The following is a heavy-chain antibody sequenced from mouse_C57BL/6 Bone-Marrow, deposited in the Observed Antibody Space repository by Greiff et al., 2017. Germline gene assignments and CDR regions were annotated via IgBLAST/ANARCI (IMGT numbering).Heavy chain of an antibody. CDR2: IYPRSGNT. J-gene: IGHJ3*01. CDR3: ARSGDGGAD. CDR1: GYTFTSYG. V-gene: IGHV1-81*01. D-gene: IGHD1-1*02. Sequence: VQLQQSGAELARPGASVKLSCKASGYTFTSYGISWVKQRTGQGLEWIGEIYPRSGNTYYNEQFKGKATLTADKSSSTAYMELRSLTAEDSAVYFCARSGDGGADWGQGTLVTVSA.